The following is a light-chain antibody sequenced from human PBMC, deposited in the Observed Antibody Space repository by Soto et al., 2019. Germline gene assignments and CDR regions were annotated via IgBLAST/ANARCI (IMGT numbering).Light chain of an antibody. CDR2: GAS. CDR1: QSVSSN. J-gene: IGKJ1*01. CDR3: QQYNNWPWT. V-gene: IGKV3-15*01. Sequence: EIVMTQSPATLSVSPGERATLSCWASQSVSSNLAWYQRKPGQAPRLLIYGASTRATGIPVRFSGSGSGTEFTLTISSLLSEDFAVYYCQQYNNWPWTCGQGTK.